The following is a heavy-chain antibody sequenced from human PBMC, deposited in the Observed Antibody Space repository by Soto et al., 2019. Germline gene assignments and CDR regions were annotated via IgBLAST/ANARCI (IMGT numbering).Heavy chain of an antibody. CDR1: GGSFSGYY. V-gene: IGHV4-34*01. CDR3: ARLHYYDSSGPKYYRPYYYYGMDG. Sequence: SETLSLTCAVYGGSFSGYYWSWIRQPPGKGLEWIGEINHSGSTNYNPSLKSRVTISVDTSKNQFSLKLSSVTAADTAVYYCARLHYYDSSGPKYYRPYYYYGMDGWGQGTTVTVSS. D-gene: IGHD3-22*01. J-gene: IGHJ6*02. CDR2: INHSGST.